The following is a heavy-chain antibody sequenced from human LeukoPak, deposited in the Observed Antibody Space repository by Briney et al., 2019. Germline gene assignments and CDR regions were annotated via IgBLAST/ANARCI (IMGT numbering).Heavy chain of an antibody. CDR3: TRDQHGFDF. CDR2: IHGSGYT. D-gene: IGHD2-2*01. Sequence: PSETLSLTCTISGDSVSSFYWIWIRQDPAKGLEWIGYIHGSGYTNYSPSLESRLTMSVDSVKNQLSLNLTSVTAADTAVYYCTRDQHGFDFWGQGTLVTVSS. J-gene: IGHJ4*02. V-gene: IGHV4-59*02. CDR1: GDSVSSFY.